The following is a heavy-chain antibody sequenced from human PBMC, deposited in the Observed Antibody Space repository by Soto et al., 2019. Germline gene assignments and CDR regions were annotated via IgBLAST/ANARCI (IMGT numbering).Heavy chain of an antibody. V-gene: IGHV3-23*01. CDR2: ISGSGGST. J-gene: IGHJ5*02. CDR1: GFTCSSYA. D-gene: IGHD6-19*01. Sequence: GGSLRLSCAASGFTCSSYAMSWVRQAPGKGLEWVSAISGSGGSTYYADSVKGRFTISRDNSKNTLYLQMNSLRAEDTAVYYCARGRGRYSSGWSWFDPWGQGILVTVSS. CDR3: ARGRGRYSSGWSWFDP.